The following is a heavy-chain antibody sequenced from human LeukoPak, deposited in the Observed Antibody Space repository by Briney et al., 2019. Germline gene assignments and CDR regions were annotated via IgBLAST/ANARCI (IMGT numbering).Heavy chain of an antibody. V-gene: IGHV3-21*01. Sequence: GGSLRLSCAASGFTFSSYSMNWVRQAPGQGLEWVSSISINSNYIYYADSMKGRFTISRDDAKNTLYLQMNSLRVEDTAVYYCAGSLGPLTEYWGQGTLVTVSS. J-gene: IGHJ4*02. CDR3: AGSLGPLTEY. CDR2: ISINSNYI. D-gene: IGHD7-27*01. CDR1: GFTFSSYS.